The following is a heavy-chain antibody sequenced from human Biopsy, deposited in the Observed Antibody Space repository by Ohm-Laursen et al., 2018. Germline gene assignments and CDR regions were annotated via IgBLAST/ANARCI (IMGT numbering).Heavy chain of an antibody. CDR3: ARELGDFWGGRQFDF. J-gene: IGHJ5*01. D-gene: IGHD3-3*01. V-gene: IGHV1-2*02. Sequence: ASVKVSCKASGYTFTDYYVHWVRQAPGHGLEWMGWIDPKSGGTNYAQKFQGRVTMTRDTSISTTYMELGRLTSDDTAVFYCARELGDFWGGRQFDFWGQGTLVTVSS. CDR2: IDPKSGGT. CDR1: GYTFTDYY.